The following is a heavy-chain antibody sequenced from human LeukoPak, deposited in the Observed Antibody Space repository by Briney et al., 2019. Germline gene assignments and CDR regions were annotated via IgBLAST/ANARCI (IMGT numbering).Heavy chain of an antibody. CDR1: GYTFTSYG. CDR2: ISAYNGNT. V-gene: IGHV1-18*01. Sequence: ASVKVSCKASGYTFTSYGISWVRQAPGQGLEWMGWISAYNGNTNYAQKLQGRVTMTTDTSTSTAYMELRSLRSDDTAVYYCAGEFVGSSWSPKFDYWGQGTLVTVSS. J-gene: IGHJ4*02. CDR3: AGEFVGSSWSPKFDY. D-gene: IGHD6-13*01.